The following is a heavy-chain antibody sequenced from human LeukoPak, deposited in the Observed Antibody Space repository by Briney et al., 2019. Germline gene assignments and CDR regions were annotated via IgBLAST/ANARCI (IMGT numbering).Heavy chain of an antibody. D-gene: IGHD6-13*01. J-gene: IGHJ6*03. V-gene: IGHV1-46*03. CDR1: GYTFTSYY. CDR3: ASSIAAADTPSYYYYYMDV. CDR2: INPSGGST. Sequence: ASVKVSCKASGYTFTSYYMHWVRQAPGQGLEWMGIINPSGGSTSYAQKFQGRVTMTRDTSTSTVYMELSGLRSEDTAVYYCASSIAAADTPSYYYYYMDVWGKGTTVTVSS.